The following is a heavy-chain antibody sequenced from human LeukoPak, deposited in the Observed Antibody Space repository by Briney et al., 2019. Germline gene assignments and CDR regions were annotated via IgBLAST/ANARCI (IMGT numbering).Heavy chain of an antibody. CDR1: GGSFSGYY. Sequence: SETLSLTCAVYGGSFSGYYWSWIRQLPGKGLEWIGEINHSGSTNYNPSLKSRVTISVDTSKNQFSLKLSSVTAADTAVYYCARGRRWELRIDYWGQGTLVTVSS. D-gene: IGHD1-26*01. V-gene: IGHV4-34*01. J-gene: IGHJ4*02. CDR2: INHSGST. CDR3: ARGRRWELRIDY.